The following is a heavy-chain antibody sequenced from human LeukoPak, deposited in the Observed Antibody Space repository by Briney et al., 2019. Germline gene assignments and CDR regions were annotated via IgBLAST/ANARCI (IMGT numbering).Heavy chain of an antibody. Sequence: PSETLSLTCTVSGGSISTFYWSWIRQPPGKRLEWIGYISDSGSTNYNPSLKSRVTISVDTSKNQFSLNLRSVTAADTAVYYCARLGEDSYGYQTDFDYWGQGTLVTVSS. J-gene: IGHJ4*02. D-gene: IGHD5-18*01. CDR3: ARLGEDSYGYQTDFDY. CDR2: ISDSGST. CDR1: GGSISTFY. V-gene: IGHV4-59*12.